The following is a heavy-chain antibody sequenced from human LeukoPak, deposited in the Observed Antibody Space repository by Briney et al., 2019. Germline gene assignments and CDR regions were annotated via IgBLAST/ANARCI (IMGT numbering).Heavy chain of an antibody. Sequence: PGGSLRLSCAASGFTFSIYGMHWVRQAPGKGLEWVAFIRYDGSNKYYADSVKGRFSISRDNSKNTLYLQMNSLRTEDTAVYYCAKDLISSSWNYYYYYMDVWGKGTTVTLSS. D-gene: IGHD6-13*01. CDR3: AKDLISSSWNYYYYYMDV. V-gene: IGHV3-30*02. CDR2: IRYDGSNK. J-gene: IGHJ6*03. CDR1: GFTFSIYG.